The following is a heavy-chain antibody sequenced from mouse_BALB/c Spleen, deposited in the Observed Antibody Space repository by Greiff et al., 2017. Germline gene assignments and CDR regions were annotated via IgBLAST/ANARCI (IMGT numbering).Heavy chain of an antibody. CDR1: GYTFSSYW. Sequence: QVQLQQSGAELMKPGASVKISCKATGYTFSSYWIEWVKQRPGHGLEWIGEILPGSGSTNYNEKFKGKATFTADTSSNTAYMQLSSLTSEDSAVYYCARRDDGYYKNPFDYWGQGTTLTVSS. CDR3: ARRDDGYYKNPFDY. V-gene: IGHV1-9*01. D-gene: IGHD2-3*01. CDR2: ILPGSGST. J-gene: IGHJ2*01.